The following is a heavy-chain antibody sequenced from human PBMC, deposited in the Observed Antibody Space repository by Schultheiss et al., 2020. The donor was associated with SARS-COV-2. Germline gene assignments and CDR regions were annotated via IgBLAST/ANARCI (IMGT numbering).Heavy chain of an antibody. Sequence: SETLSLTCTVSGGSISSYYWSWIRQPPGKGLEWIGYIYYSGSTNYNPSLKSRVTISVDTSKNQFSLKLSSVTAADTAVYYCASDRYYYYGMDVWGQGTTVTVSS. CDR2: IYYSGST. CDR1: GGSISSYY. J-gene: IGHJ6*02. CDR3: ASDRYYYYGMDV. V-gene: IGHV4-59*01.